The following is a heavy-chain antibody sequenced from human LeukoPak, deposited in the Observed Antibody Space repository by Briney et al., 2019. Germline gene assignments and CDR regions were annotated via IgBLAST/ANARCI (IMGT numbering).Heavy chain of an antibody. J-gene: IGHJ5*02. V-gene: IGHV1-18*04. CDR2: ISTYNGDT. Sequence: ASVKVSCKASGYTFTGYYMHWVRQAPGQGLEWMGWISTYNGDTNYAQKLQGRVTMTTDTSTNTAYMELRSLRSDDTAVYYCASFYGSGSYYNVWFDPWGQGTLVTVSS. D-gene: IGHD3-10*01. CDR1: GYTFTGYY. CDR3: ASFYGSGSYYNVWFDP.